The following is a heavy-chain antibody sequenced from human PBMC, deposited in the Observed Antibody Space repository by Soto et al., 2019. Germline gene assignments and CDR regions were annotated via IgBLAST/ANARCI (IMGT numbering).Heavy chain of an antibody. D-gene: IGHD6-13*01. CDR3: AKDSSVTAAGSGGWCDT. CDR2: ISFDGGNQ. CDR1: GFDFNTYG. V-gene: IGHV3-30*18. J-gene: IGHJ5*02. Sequence: QVQLVQSGGGVVQPGRSLRLSCAASGFDFNTYGLHWVRQAPGKGLEWVAGISFDGGNQYYADSVKGRLTISRDKSNNTLYLQMNSLGAEDTATYYCAKDSSVTAAGSGGWCDTWGQGTLVIVSS.